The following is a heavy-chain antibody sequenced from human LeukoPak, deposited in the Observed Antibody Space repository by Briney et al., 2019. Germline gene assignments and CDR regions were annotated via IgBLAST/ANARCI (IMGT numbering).Heavy chain of an antibody. CDR3: ARDRYFDWLGEWFDP. CDR2: ISSSSSYI. Sequence: RGSLRLSCAASGFTFSSYSMNWVRQAPGKGLEWVSSISSSSSYIYYADSVKGRFTISRDNAKNSLYLQMNSLRAEDTAVYYCARDRYFDWLGEWFDPWGQGTLVTVSS. J-gene: IGHJ5*02. D-gene: IGHD3-9*01. CDR1: GFTFSSYS. V-gene: IGHV3-21*01.